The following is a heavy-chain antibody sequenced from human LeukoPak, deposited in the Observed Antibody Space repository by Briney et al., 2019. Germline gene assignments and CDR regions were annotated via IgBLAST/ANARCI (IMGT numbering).Heavy chain of an antibody. CDR1: GFSFSDAW. D-gene: IGHD2-15*01. CDR2: IKSETDSGTT. CDR3: TICAGGSCYSTH. V-gene: IGHV3-15*07. J-gene: IGHJ4*02. Sequence: PGGSLRLSCAASGFSFSDAWMSWIRQAPGKGLEWVGLIKSETDSGTTGYAGSVKDRFRISRDDSASTVFLQMNSLKTEDTGVYYCTICAGGSCYSTHWGQGAPVIVSS.